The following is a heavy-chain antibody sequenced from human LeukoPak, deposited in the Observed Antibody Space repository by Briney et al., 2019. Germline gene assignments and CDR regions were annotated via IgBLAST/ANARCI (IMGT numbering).Heavy chain of an antibody. Sequence: GESLKISCKGSGYSFTSYWIGWVRQMPGKGLEWMGIIYPGDSDTRYSPSFQGQVTISADKSISTAYLQWSSLKASGTAMYYCARSLDVVVIRDWYFDLWGRGTLVTVSS. CDR2: IYPGDSDT. D-gene: IGHD3-22*01. V-gene: IGHV5-51*01. J-gene: IGHJ2*01. CDR1: GYSFTSYW. CDR3: ARSLDVVVIRDWYFDL.